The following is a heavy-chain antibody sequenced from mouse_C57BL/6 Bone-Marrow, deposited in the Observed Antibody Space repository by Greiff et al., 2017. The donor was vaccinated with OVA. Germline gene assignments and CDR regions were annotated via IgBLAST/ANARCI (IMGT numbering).Heavy chain of an antibody. D-gene: IGHD2-4*01. V-gene: IGHV14-2*01. J-gene: IGHJ3*01. CDR3: ATYDYDVSWFAY. CDR2: IDPEDGET. CDR1: GFNIKDYY. Sequence: EVKLEESGAELVKPGASVKLSCTASGFNIKDYYMHWVKQRTEQGLEWIGRIDPEDGETKYAPKFQGKATITADTSSNTAYLQLSSLTSEDTAVYYCATYDYDVSWFAYWGQGTLVTVSA.